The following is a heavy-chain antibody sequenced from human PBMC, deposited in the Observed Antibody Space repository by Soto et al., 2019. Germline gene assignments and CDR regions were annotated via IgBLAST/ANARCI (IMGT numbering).Heavy chain of an antibody. J-gene: IGHJ6*02. V-gene: IGHV3-30-3*01. Sequence: QVQLVESGGGVVQPGRALRLSCAASGFTFSSYAMHWVRQAPGKGLEWVAVISYDGSNKYYADSVKGRFTISRDNSKNTLYLKMNSLRAEDTAVYYCARTDSSGYYYYYYYGMDVWGQGTTVTVSS. CDR1: GFTFSSYA. CDR2: ISYDGSNK. D-gene: IGHD3-22*01. CDR3: ARTDSSGYYYYYYYGMDV.